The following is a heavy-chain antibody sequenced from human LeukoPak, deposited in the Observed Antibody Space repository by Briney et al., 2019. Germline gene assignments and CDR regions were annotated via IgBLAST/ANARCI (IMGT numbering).Heavy chain of an antibody. CDR2: ISYDGSNK. CDR1: GFTFGSYA. V-gene: IGHV3-30-3*01. CDR3: ARESAYDILTGLWGGNWFDP. D-gene: IGHD3-9*01. Sequence: SGGSLRLSCAASGFTFGSYAMHWVRQAPGKGLEWVAVISYDGSNKYYADSVKGRFTISREKSKNTLYLQMNSLRAEDTAVYYCARESAYDILTGLWGGNWFDPWGQGTLVTVSS. J-gene: IGHJ5*02.